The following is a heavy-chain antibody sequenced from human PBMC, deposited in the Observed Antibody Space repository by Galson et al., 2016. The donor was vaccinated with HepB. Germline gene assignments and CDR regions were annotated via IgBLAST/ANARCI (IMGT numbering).Heavy chain of an antibody. D-gene: IGHD6-19*01. V-gene: IGHV3-7*03. CDR1: GFSLSTYW. J-gene: IGHJ4*02. CDR2: IKFDGSEH. Sequence: SLRLPCAASGFSLSTYWMTWVRQAPGKGLEWVANIKFDGSEHTYVDYVRGRFPISRDSAKNSVYLQMNSLRAGDTAVYYCARGGTVAGTIMDYWGQGTLVTVSS. CDR3: ARGGTVAGTIMDY.